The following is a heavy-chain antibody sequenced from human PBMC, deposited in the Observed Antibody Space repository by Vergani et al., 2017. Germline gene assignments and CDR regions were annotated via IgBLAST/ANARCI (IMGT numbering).Heavy chain of an antibody. CDR1: GGSISSYY. CDR2: IYYSGST. CDR3: ARETVVTSWDGYRFHYMDV. Sequence: QVQLQESGPGLVKPSETLSLTCTVSGGSISSYYWRWIRQPPGKGLEWIGYIYYSGSTNYNPSLKSRVTVSVDTSKTQISLMLTSVTAEDTAAYYCARETVVTSWDGYRFHYMDVWGKXP. V-gene: IGHV4-59*12. D-gene: IGHD3-16*02. J-gene: IGHJ6*03.